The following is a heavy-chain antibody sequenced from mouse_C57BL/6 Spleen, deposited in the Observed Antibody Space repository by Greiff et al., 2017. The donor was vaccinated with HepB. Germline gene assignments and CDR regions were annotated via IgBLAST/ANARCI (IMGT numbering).Heavy chain of an antibody. Sequence: VQLQQSGAELVKPGASVKISCKASGYAFSSYWMNWVKQRPGKGLEWIGQIYPGDGDTNSNGQFKGKATLTADKSSSTAYMQLSSLTSEDSAVYFCASPSDYNYAKDYWGQGTSVTVSS. V-gene: IGHV1-80*01. D-gene: IGHD2-12*01. J-gene: IGHJ4*01. CDR1: GYAFSSYW. CDR2: IYPGDGDT. CDR3: ASPSDYNYAKDY.